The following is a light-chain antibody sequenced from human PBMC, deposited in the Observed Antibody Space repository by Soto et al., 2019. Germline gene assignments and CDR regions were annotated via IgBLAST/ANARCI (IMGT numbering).Light chain of an antibody. Sequence: QAVVTQPPSASGTPGQRVTISCSGSSSNIGSNYVYWYQQLPGTVPQLLIYRNSERPSGVPDRFSGSKSGTSASLAISGLRSEDEADYYCAAWDDSLSGVVSGGGTKVTVL. CDR1: SSNIGSNY. V-gene: IGLV1-47*01. CDR2: RNS. J-gene: IGLJ2*01. CDR3: AAWDDSLSGVV.